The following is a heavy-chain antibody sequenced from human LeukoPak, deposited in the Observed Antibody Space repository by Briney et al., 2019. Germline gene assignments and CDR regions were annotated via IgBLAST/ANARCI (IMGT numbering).Heavy chain of an antibody. V-gene: IGHV3-23*01. J-gene: IGHJ4*02. CDR2: ISGSGGST. Sequence: GGSLRLSCAASGFTFSSYAMSWVRQAPGKGLEWVSAISGSGGSTYYADSVKGRFTISRDNSKNTLYLQMNSLRAEDTAVYYCARFGGYSGYDANFDYWGQGTLVTVSS. D-gene: IGHD5-12*01. CDR1: GFTFSSYA. CDR3: ARFGGYSGYDANFDY.